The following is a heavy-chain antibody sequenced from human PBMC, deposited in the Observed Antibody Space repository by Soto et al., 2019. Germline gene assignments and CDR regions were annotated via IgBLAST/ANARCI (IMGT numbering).Heavy chain of an antibody. CDR1: GDSVSSNSAA. V-gene: IGHV6-1*01. CDR2: TFYRSKWYN. Sequence: PSQTLSLTCAISGDSVSSNSAAWSWIRQSPSRGLEWLGRTFYRSKWYNDYAVSVKGRITINPDTSKNLFSLQLNSVTPEDTAVYYCAKEGGNHYYYYAKDVWGQGTTVTVSS. J-gene: IGHJ6*02. CDR3: AKEGGNHYYYYAKDV. D-gene: IGHD1-26*01.